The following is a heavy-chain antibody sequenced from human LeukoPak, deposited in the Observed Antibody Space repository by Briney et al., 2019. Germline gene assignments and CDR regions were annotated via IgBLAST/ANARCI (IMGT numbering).Heavy chain of an antibody. Sequence: GGSLRLSCAASGFTFTDAWMSWVRQAPGKGLEWMSFIDRGGSTYYAASVKGRFTISRDNSKNTLYLQVNSLRAEDTAVYYCARVGNPNWFDPWGQGTMVTVSP. CDR2: IDRGGST. J-gene: IGHJ5*02. D-gene: IGHD4-23*01. V-gene: IGHV3-53*01. CDR3: ARVGNPNWFDP. CDR1: GFTFTDAW.